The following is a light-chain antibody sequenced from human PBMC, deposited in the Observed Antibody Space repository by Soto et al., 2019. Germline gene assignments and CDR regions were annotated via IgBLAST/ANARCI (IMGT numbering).Light chain of an antibody. CDR1: QSVFYSSNNKNY. CDR3: QQYYRPWT. CDR2: WAS. V-gene: IGKV4-1*01. J-gene: IGKJ1*01. Sequence: DIVMTQSPDSLAVSLGERATINCKSSQSVFYSSNNKNYLAWYQQKPGQPPKLLIYWASTRESGVPDRFSGSGYGTDFTLTISSLQAEDVAVYYCQQYYRPWTFGQGTKVEI.